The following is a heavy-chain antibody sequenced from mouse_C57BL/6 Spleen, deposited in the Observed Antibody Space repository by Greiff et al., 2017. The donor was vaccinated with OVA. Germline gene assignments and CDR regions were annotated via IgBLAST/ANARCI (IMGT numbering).Heavy chain of an antibody. Sequence: QQSGAELVRPGASVKLSCTASGFNIKDAYMHWVKQRPEQGLEWIGWIDPENGDTEYASKFQGKATITADTSSNTAYLQLSSLTSEDTAVYYCTTSGVTPPFDYWGQGTTLTVSS. CDR2: IDPENGDT. CDR3: TTSGVTPPFDY. CDR1: GFNIKDAY. J-gene: IGHJ2*01. V-gene: IGHV14-4*01. D-gene: IGHD2-3*01.